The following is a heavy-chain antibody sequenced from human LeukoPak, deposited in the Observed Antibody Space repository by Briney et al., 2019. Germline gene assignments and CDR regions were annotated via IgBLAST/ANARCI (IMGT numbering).Heavy chain of an antibody. V-gene: IGHV1-18*01. Sequence: GESLKISCKGSGYTFTSYGISWVRQAPGQGLEWMGWISAYNGNTNYAQKLQGRVTMTTDTSTSTAYMELRSLRSDDTAVYYCARDVYDVVVVAASEKPVGGAFDIWGQGTMVTVSS. CDR3: ARDVYDVVVVAASEKPVGGAFDI. J-gene: IGHJ3*02. CDR2: ISAYNGNT. CDR1: GYTFTSYG. D-gene: IGHD2-15*01.